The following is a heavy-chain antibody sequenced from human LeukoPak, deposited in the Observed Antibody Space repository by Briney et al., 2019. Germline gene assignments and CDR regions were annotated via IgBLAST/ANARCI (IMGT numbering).Heavy chain of an antibody. V-gene: IGHV3-23*01. J-gene: IGHJ6*03. CDR2: ISGSGGST. Sequence: GGSLRLSCAASGFTFSSYGMSWVRQAPGKGLEWVSGISGSGGSTYYADSVKGRFTISRDNSKNTLYLQMNSLRAEDTAVYYCARETSQKGAHYMDVWGKGTTVTISS. D-gene: IGHD3-16*01. CDR1: GFTFSSYG. CDR3: ARETSQKGAHYMDV.